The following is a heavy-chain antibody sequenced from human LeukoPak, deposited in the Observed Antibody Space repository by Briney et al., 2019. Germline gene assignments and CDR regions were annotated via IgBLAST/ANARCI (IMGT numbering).Heavy chain of an antibody. CDR3: AKDQSGSYSDYFDY. J-gene: IGHJ4*02. CDR1: GFTFSSYN. CDR2: ISGSGGST. D-gene: IGHD1-26*01. V-gene: IGHV3-23*01. Sequence: GGSLTLSCAASGFTFSSYNMSWVPQAPGKGLVWFSAISGSGGSTYYADSVKGRFTISRDNSKNTLYLQMNSLRAEDTAVYYCAKDQSGSYSDYFDYWGQGNLVTVSS.